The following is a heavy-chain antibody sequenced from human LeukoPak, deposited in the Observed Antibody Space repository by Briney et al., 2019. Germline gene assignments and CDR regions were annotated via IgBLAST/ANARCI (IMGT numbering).Heavy chain of an antibody. Sequence: NPSETLSLTCTVSGYSISSGYYWGWIRQPPGKGLGWIGSIYHSGSTYYNPSLKSRVTISVDTSKNQFSLKLSSVTAADTAVYYCARGKRRYTVDTAMSSLYYYYMDVWGKGTTVTVSS. V-gene: IGHV4-38-2*02. CDR3: ARGKRRYTVDTAMSSLYYYYMDV. J-gene: IGHJ6*03. D-gene: IGHD5-18*01. CDR1: GYSISSGYY. CDR2: IYHSGST.